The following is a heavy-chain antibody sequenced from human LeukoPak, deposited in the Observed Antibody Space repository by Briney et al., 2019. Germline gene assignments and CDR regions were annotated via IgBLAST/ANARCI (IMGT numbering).Heavy chain of an antibody. J-gene: IGHJ4*02. CDR2: MSSGSRYI. V-gene: IGHV3-21*01. Sequence: GGSLRLSCAASGCTFSSYSMTWVRQAPGKGLEWISSMSSGSRYIYYADSVRGRFTISRDNAKNSLSLLMNSLRAEDTAVYYCARDRPTGASRLFVVQWGQGTLVTVSS. CDR1: GCTFSSYS. CDR3: ARDRPTGASRLFVVQ. D-gene: IGHD3-3*01.